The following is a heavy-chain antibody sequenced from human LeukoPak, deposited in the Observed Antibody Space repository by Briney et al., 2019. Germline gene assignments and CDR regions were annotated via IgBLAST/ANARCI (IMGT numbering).Heavy chain of an antibody. V-gene: IGHV3-23*01. D-gene: IGHD6-19*01. CDR3: AKDTPDDIAVAAPYFDY. CDR2: ISGSGGST. Sequence: GGSLRLSCAASGFTFSSYAMSWVRQAPGKGLEWVSAISGSGGSTYYADSVKGRFIISRDNSKNTLYLQMDSLRAEDTAVYYCAKDTPDDIAVAAPYFDYWGQGTLVTVSS. J-gene: IGHJ4*02. CDR1: GFTFSSYA.